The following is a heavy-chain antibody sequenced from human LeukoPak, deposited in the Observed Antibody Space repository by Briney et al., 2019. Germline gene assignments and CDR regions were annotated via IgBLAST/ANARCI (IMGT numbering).Heavy chain of an antibody. D-gene: IGHD3-3*01. Sequence: GGSLRLSCAASGFTFSSYGMHWVRQAPGKGLEWVAVIWYDGSNKYYADSVKGRFTISRDNSKNTLYLQMNSLRAEDTAVYYCARDNPHRYDFWRGSGNYYYYGMDVWGQGTTVTVSS. J-gene: IGHJ6*02. CDR3: ARDNPHRYDFWRGSGNYYYYGMDV. CDR1: GFTFSSYG. V-gene: IGHV3-33*01. CDR2: IWYDGSNK.